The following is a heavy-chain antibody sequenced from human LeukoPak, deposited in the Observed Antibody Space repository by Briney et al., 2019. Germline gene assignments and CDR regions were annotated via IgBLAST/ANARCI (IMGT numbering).Heavy chain of an antibody. Sequence: PGGSLRLSCAASGFTFSSYSMNWVRQAPGKGLEWVSSISSSSSYIYYADSVKGRFTISRDNAKNSLYLQMNSLGPEDTAVYYCARDPYSGNYGNYYYYYMDVWGKGTTVTISS. CDR2: ISSSSSYI. J-gene: IGHJ6*03. CDR3: ARDPYSGNYGNYYYYYMDV. V-gene: IGHV3-21*01. D-gene: IGHD1-26*01. CDR1: GFTFSSYS.